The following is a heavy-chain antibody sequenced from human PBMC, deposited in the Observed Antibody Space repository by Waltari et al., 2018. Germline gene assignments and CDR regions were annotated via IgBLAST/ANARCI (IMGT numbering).Heavy chain of an antibody. J-gene: IGHJ4*02. D-gene: IGHD2-2*01. CDR2: INYDGSQK. CDR1: GFTFSRYW. Sequence: EGQLVESGGGLVQPGGPLRLSCEASGFTFSRYWMSWVRQTPGKGLEWVANINYDGSQKYYVDSVKGRFTISRDNAKNSVYLQMNSLRVDDTAMYYCAKSRGFEYWGQGTLITVSS. V-gene: IGHV3-7*01. CDR3: AKSRGFEY.